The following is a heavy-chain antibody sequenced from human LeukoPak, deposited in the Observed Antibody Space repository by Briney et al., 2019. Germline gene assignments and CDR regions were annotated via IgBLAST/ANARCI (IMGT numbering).Heavy chain of an antibody. CDR2: ISSSGSTI. CDR3: ARDYGYYPSLDAFDI. Sequence: GGSLRLSCAASGFTFSDYYMSWIRQAPGKGLEGVSYISSSGSTIYYADSVKGRFTISRDNAKNSLYLQMNSLRAEDTAVYYCARDYGYYPSLDAFDIWGQGTMVTVSS. D-gene: IGHD3-22*01. J-gene: IGHJ3*02. V-gene: IGHV3-11*01. CDR1: GFTFSDYY.